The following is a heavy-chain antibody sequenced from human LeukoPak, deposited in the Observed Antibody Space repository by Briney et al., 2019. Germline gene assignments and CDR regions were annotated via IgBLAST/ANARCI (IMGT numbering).Heavy chain of an antibody. CDR3: AKDTEWLVFGRLDY. D-gene: IGHD6-19*01. J-gene: IGHJ4*02. CDR1: GFTFSDYY. CDR2: ISSSGSTI. V-gene: IGHV3-11*04. Sequence: PGGSLRLSCAASGFTFSDYYMSWIRQAPGKGLEWVSYISSSGSTIYYADSVKGRFTISRDNAKNSLYLQMNSLRAEDTAVYYCAKDTEWLVFGRLDYWGQGTLVTVSS.